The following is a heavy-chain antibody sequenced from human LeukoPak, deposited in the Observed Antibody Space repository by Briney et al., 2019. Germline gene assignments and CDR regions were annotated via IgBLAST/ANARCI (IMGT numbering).Heavy chain of an antibody. D-gene: IGHD2-2*01. V-gene: IGHV1-2*02. Sequence: ASVKVSCKASGYTFTGYYMHWVRQAPGQGREWMGWINPNSGGTNYAQKFQGRVTMTRDTSISTAYMELSRLRSYDTAVYYCARVVKGLGYCSSTRCYQDGMDVWGQGTTVTVSS. CDR1: GYTFTGYY. J-gene: IGHJ6*02. CDR2: INPNSGGT. CDR3: ARVVKGLGYCSSTRCYQDGMDV.